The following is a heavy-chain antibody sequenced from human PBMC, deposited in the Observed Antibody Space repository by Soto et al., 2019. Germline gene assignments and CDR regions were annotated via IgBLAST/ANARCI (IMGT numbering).Heavy chain of an antibody. Sequence: GGSLRLSCAASGFTFSSYAMHWVRQAPGKGLEWVAVISYDGSNKYYADSVKGRFTISRDNSKNTLYLQMNSLGAEDTAVYYCARGTVLTLETGYFDYWGQGTLVTVSS. CDR1: GFTFSSYA. CDR2: ISYDGSNK. V-gene: IGHV3-30-3*01. J-gene: IGHJ4*02. CDR3: ARGTVLTLETGYFDY. D-gene: IGHD3-3*01.